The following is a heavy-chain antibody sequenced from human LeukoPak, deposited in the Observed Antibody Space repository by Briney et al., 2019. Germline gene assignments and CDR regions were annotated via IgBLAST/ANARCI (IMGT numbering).Heavy chain of an antibody. CDR3: AKDRVGGDSAY. Sequence: PGGSLRLSCAASGFTFSSYGMHWVRQAPGKGLEWVAVISYDGTNKYYADSVKGRFTISRDNSKNTLYLQMNSLRAEDTAVYYCAKDRVGGDSAYWGQGTLVTVSS. CDR1: GFTFSSYG. D-gene: IGHD4-23*01. J-gene: IGHJ4*02. CDR2: ISYDGTNK. V-gene: IGHV3-30*18.